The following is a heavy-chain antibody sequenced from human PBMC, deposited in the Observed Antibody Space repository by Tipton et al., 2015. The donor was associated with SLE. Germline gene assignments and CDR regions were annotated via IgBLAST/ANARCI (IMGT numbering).Heavy chain of an antibody. Sequence: SLRLSCTVSGFTFTNAWMSWVRQAPGKGPEWVANIKQDGSDKFYADSLKGRFTISRDNAKNSLHLEMNSLRTEDTGVYYCVRGNGWLPAYWGQGTLVTVSS. CDR3: VRGNGWLPAY. CDR2: IKQDGSDK. D-gene: IGHD6-19*01. CDR1: GFTFTNAW. V-gene: IGHV3-7*01. J-gene: IGHJ4*02.